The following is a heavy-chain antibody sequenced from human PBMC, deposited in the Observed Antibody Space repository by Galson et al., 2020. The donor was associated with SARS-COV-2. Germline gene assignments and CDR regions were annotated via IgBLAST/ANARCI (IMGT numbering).Heavy chain of an antibody. J-gene: IGHJ5*02. V-gene: IGHV4-39*01. CDR1: GGSVSSRSYF. CDR3: ARQSIAIELWLEGGDWFDP. Sequence: SETLSLTCIVSGGSVSSRSYFWGWIRQPPGKGLEWIGSSHYRGKVSYTPSLKSRVTISVDTSKNQFSLRLNSVTAADTAVYYCARQSIAIELWLEGGDWFDPWGQGTLVTVSS. D-gene: IGHD5-18*01. CDR2: SHYRGKV.